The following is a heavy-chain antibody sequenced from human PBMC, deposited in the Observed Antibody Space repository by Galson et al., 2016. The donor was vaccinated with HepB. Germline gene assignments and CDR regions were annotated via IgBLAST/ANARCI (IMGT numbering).Heavy chain of an antibody. J-gene: IGHJ5*02. D-gene: IGHD4-23*01. CDR1: GFAFGSHW. CDR3: GRDHSVVLTTAYNWFVH. V-gene: IGHV3-74*01. Sequence: SLRLSCAASGFAFGSHWMHWVRQVPGKGLAWVSRINSDGTMSNYADSVKGRFTISRDNAKNTLYLQMDSLRVDDTAIYYCGRDHSVVLTTAYNWFVHWGQGTLVTVSS. CDR2: INSDGTMS.